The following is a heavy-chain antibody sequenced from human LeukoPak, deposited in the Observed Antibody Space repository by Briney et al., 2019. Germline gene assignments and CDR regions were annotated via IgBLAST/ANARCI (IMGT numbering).Heavy chain of an antibody. CDR2: MMYSGST. D-gene: IGHD5/OR15-5a*01. V-gene: IGHV4-59*08. J-gene: IGHJ6*02. CDR3: ARQVVSDKYYYALDV. CDR1: GGSISSYY. Sequence: SQTPSLTCTVSGGSISSYYWSWIRQSPGKGLEWIGYMMYSGSTNYNPSLKSRVTISVDTSKKQFSLKLNSVTAADTAVYYCARQVVSDKYYYALDVWGQGTTVTVSS.